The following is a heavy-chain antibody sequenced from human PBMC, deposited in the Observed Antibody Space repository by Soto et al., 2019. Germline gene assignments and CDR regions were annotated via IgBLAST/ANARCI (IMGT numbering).Heavy chain of an antibody. CDR1: GVSITTSSYF. CDR3: ANTFRGDYYFSQH. D-gene: IGHD2-21*02. J-gene: IGHJ1*01. CDR2: VYYSGST. Sequence: PSETLSLTCTVSGVSITTSSYFWGWIRQPPGKGLEWIGSVYYSGSTYYNPSLKSRVTISVDTSKNQFSLKLTSVTAADTAVYYCANTFRGDYYFSQHWGQGTLVTVSS. V-gene: IGHV4-39*01.